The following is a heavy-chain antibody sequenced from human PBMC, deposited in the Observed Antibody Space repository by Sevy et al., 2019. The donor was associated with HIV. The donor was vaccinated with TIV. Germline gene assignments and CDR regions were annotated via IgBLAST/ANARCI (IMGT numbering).Heavy chain of an antibody. CDR1: GVSISEYH. CDR3: AGGRALIHF. J-gene: IGHJ4*02. CDR2: ISSSGNS. Sequence: SETLSLTCSVSGVSISEYHWNWIRQSAGNRLEWIGRISSSGNSDYNSSFKSRVTISLDTSKKQFSLKLRSATVADTAFYFCAGGRALIHFWGQGIMVTVSS. D-gene: IGHD2-21*01. V-gene: IGHV4-4*07.